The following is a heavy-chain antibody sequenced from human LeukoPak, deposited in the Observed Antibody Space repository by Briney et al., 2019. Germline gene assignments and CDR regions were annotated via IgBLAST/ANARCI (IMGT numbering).Heavy chain of an antibody. V-gene: IGHV3-33*01. CDR1: GFSFSTYG. CDR2: IWYDASGQ. Sequence: PGGSLRLSCAASGFSFSTYGMHWVRQAPGKGLEWAAMIWYDASGQHYADSVKGRFTISRDTSKNTLYLQMNSLRAEDTAVYFCARDSLYDDNGYYHYFDYWGRGTLVTVSS. J-gene: IGHJ4*02. D-gene: IGHD3-22*01. CDR3: ARDSLYDDNGYYHYFDY.